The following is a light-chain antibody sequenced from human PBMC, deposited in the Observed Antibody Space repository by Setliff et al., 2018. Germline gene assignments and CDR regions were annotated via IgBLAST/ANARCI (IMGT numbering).Light chain of an antibody. CDR2: EVS. Sequence: SALTQPPSASGSPGQSVTISCTGTSSDVGGYNYVSWYQQHPGKAPKLMIYEVSKRPSGVPDRFSGSKSGNTASLTVSGLQAEDEADYYCSSYAGSTGNVFGTGTKAT. CDR1: SSDVGGYNY. V-gene: IGLV2-8*01. J-gene: IGLJ1*01. CDR3: SSYAGSTGNV.